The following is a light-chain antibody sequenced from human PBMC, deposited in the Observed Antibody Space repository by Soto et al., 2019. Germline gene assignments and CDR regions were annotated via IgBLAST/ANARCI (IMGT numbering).Light chain of an antibody. V-gene: IGLV2-8*01. Sequence: QSVLTQPPSASGSAGQSVTISCTGTSTDVGGYNYVSWYQQHPSKAPKLMIYEVSKRPSGVPDRFSGSKSGNTASLTVSGLQAEDEADYYCSSYAGNNIHYVFGTGTKVTVL. CDR1: STDVGGYNY. CDR2: EVS. J-gene: IGLJ1*01. CDR3: SSYAGNNIHYV.